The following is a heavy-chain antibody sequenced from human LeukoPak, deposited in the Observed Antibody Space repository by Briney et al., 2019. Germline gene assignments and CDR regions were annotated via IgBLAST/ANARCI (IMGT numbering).Heavy chain of an antibody. Sequence: KPSETLSLTCTVSGGSISSYYWSWIRQPPGKGLEWIGYIYYSGSTNYSPSLKSRVTISVDTSKNQFSLKLSSVTAADTAVYYCARDLLHSSSGYWGQGTLVTVSS. CDR1: GGSISSYY. J-gene: IGHJ4*02. CDR3: ARDLLHSSSGY. V-gene: IGHV4-59*01. D-gene: IGHD6-6*01. CDR2: IYYSGST.